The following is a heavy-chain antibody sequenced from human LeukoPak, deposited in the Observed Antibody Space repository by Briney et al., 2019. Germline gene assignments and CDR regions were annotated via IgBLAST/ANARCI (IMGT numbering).Heavy chain of an antibody. CDR3: ARPLGYSSSWYGY. V-gene: IGHV4-61*02. D-gene: IGHD6-13*01. J-gene: IGHJ4*02. CDR1: GDSISSGSYY. Sequence: SETLSLTCTVSGDSISSGSYYWSWIRQPAGKGLEWIGRIYTSGSTNYNPSLKSRVTISVDTSKNQFSLKLSSVTAADTAVYYCARPLGYSSSWYGYWGQGTLVTVSS. CDR2: IYTSGST.